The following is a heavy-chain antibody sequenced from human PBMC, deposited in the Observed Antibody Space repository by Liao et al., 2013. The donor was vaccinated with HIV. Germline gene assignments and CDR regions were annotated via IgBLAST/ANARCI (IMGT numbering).Heavy chain of an antibody. Sequence: QVQLQESGPGLVKPSQTLSLTCSVSGGSIRGGSYYWGWIRQPAGKGLEWVGHIYSSGSSNYNPALKSRVAISADTSKNQVSLRVDSVTAPDTGVYYCARGVPPDSWGQGTLVTVSS. D-gene: IGHD5/OR15-5a*01. J-gene: IGHJ4*02. V-gene: IGHV4-61*02. CDR3: ARGVPPDS. CDR2: IYSSGSS. CDR1: GGSIRGGSYY.